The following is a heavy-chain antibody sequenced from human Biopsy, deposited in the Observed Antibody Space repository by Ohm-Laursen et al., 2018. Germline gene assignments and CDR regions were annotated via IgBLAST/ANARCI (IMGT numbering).Heavy chain of an antibody. Sequence: SDTLSLTCAVYGESFNGYYWSWIRQTPGKGLEWIGEINHSGRTNYNPSLKSRVTISVDKSKNQFFLKLSSVTAEDTAVYYCARDDAVTVIRGLYYWGLGTTVTVSS. CDR2: INHSGRT. CDR1: GESFNGYY. V-gene: IGHV4-34*01. J-gene: IGHJ6*02. CDR3: ARDDAVTVIRGLYY. D-gene: IGHD2-21*02.